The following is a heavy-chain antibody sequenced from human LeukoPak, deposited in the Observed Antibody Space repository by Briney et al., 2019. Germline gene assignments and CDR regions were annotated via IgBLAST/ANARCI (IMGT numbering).Heavy chain of an antibody. CDR1: GFTFSSYA. J-gene: IGHJ4*02. CDR2: ISGSGGST. V-gene: IGHV3-23*01. CDR3: AKTGSVVEDIYYFDY. Sequence: GGSLRLSCAASGFTFSSYAMSWVRQAPGKGLEWVSAISGSGGSTYYAASVKGRFTISRDNSKNMLYLQMNSLRAEDTAVYYCAKTGSVVEDIYYFDYWGQGTLVTVSS. D-gene: IGHD2-15*01.